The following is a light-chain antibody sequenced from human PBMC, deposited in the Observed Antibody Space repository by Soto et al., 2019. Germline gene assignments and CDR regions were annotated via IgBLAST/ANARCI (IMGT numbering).Light chain of an antibody. V-gene: IGLV2-8*01. CDR2: GVN. J-gene: IGLJ1*01. Sequence: QSALTQPPSASGSLGQSVTVSCTGSSSDVGTYAYVSWYQHRPGTAPKLLIYGVNKRPSGVPDRFSGSKSGRTASLTVSGLQAEDEADYYCSSYMGSNISFFGSGTKLTVL. CDR1: SSDVGTYAY. CDR3: SSYMGSNISF.